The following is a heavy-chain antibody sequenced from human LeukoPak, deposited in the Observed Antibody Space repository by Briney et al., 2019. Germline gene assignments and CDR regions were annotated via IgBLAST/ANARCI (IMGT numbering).Heavy chain of an antibody. D-gene: IGHD2-2*01. Sequence: PGGTLRLSCEISGHTLRSIAISWVRQPAANGLEYISAISGDGGSTEYADSVKGRFPMSRDNFKITVYLQMKSLGGGDAALYYCAAMTTAAASAFFYRGRGTVATVS. J-gene: IGHJ4*02. CDR2: ISGDGGST. CDR1: GHTLRSIA. CDR3: AAMTTAAASAFFY. V-gene: IGHV3-23*01.